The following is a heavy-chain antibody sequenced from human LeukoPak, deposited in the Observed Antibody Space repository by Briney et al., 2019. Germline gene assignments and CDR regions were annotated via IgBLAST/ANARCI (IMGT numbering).Heavy chain of an antibody. CDR1: GGSISNYY. CDR2: IYYIGST. CDR3: ARVWAGLGYYFDY. Sequence: SETLSLTCTVAGGSISNYYWGWVRQPPGEGLEWIGCIYYIGSTNYNRSLKRRVTISVDTSKNQCSLKLSSVTAADTAVYYCARVWAGLGYYFDYWGQGTLVTVSS. D-gene: IGHD3-16*01. J-gene: IGHJ4*02. V-gene: IGHV4-59*01.